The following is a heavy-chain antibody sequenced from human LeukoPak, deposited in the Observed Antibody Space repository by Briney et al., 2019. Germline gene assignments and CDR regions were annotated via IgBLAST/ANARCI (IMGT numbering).Heavy chain of an antibody. CDR2: INHSGST. CDR3: ARGNSGYDRDYYYYMDV. D-gene: IGHD5-12*01. CDR1: GGSFSGYY. Sequence: SETPSLTCAVYGGSFSGYYWSWIRQPPGKGLEWIGEINHSGSTNYNPSLKSRVAISVDTSKNQFSLKLSSVTAADTAVYYCARGNSGYDRDYYYYMDVWGKGTTVTVSS. J-gene: IGHJ6*03. V-gene: IGHV4-34*01.